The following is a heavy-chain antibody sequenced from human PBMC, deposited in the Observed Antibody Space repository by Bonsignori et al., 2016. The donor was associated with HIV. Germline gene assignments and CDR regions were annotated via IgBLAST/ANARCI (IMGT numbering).Heavy chain of an antibody. CDR1: EFFFSNFA. CDR2: ITGSGSQT. J-gene: IGHJ4*02. V-gene: IGHV3-23*01. Sequence: EVQVSESGGGLVQPGGSLRLSCVASEFFFSNFAMSWVRQAPGKGLQWVSGITGSGSQTFYADSVRGRFTISRDNPKNTLFLQMDNLRAEDTAVYYCVRESLQRIFSLDYWGLGTLVTVSS. CDR3: VRESLQRIFSLDY. D-gene: IGHD3-10*01.